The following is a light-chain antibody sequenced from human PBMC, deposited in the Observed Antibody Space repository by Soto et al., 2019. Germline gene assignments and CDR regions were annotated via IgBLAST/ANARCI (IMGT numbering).Light chain of an antibody. Sequence: QSVLTQPRSVSGSPGQSVTISCTGTNSDVGGYNYVSWYQQHPGKAPKLMIYDVSKRPSGVPDRFSGSKSGNTASLTISGLQAEDEADYYCCSYAGSYPYVFGTGTKVTVL. V-gene: IGLV2-11*01. CDR3: CSYAGSYPYV. CDR2: DVS. J-gene: IGLJ1*01. CDR1: NSDVGGYNY.